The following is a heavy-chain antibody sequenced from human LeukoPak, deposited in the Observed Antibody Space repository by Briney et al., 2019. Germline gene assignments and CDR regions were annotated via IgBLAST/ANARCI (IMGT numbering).Heavy chain of an antibody. CDR2: IYYSGST. V-gene: IGHV4-59*08. CDR3: ARHVTVHYSSFDY. J-gene: IGHJ4*02. Sequence: PSETLSLTCTVSGSSINDYFWSWIRQSPGKGLEWIGYIYYSGSTNYNPSLKSRVTISLDTSKKQFSLNLTSVTAADTAVYYCARHVTVHYSSFDYWGQGTLVTVSS. D-gene: IGHD2-15*01. CDR1: GSSINDYF.